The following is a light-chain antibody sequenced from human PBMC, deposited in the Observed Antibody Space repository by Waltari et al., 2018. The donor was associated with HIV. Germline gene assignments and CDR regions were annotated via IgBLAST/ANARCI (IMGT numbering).Light chain of an antibody. CDR3: QSYDSGLSATV. J-gene: IGLJ3*02. Sequence: QSVLTQPPSVSGAPGQRVAIPCTGSSSNIAAGYAVHWYQVLPGTVPKLLIFSNDTRPSGVPDRFSASKSPTAAALAIAGLQPEDEADYYCQSYDSGLSATVFGGGTRLTVL. CDR1: SSNIAAGYA. CDR2: SND. V-gene: IGLV1-40*01.